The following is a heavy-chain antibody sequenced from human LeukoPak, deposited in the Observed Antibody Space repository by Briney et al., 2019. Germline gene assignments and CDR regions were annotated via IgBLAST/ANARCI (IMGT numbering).Heavy chain of an antibody. CDR3: TKHPSDDGGAIDY. V-gene: IGHV3-73*01. CDR1: GFTFSGSA. J-gene: IGHJ4*02. CDR2: IRSKANNYAT. Sequence: GGSLRLSCAASGFTFSGSAMHWVRQASGTGLEWVGRIRSKANNYATAYAASVKGRFTISGDDSKNTAYLQMNSLKTEDTAVYYCTKHPSDDGGAIDYWGQGTLVTVSS. D-gene: IGHD4-23*01.